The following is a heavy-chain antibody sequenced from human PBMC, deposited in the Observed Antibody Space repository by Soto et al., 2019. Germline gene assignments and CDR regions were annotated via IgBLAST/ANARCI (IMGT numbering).Heavy chain of an antibody. J-gene: IGHJ5*02. CDR2: IYYSGST. CDR1: GGSISSYY. CDR3: ARDPGAAAGTSWFDP. V-gene: IGHV4-59*01. D-gene: IGHD6-13*01. Sequence: ETLSLTCTVSGGSISSYYWSWIRQPPGKGLEWIGYIYYSGSTNYNPSLKSRVTISVDTSKNQFSLKLSSVTAADTAVYYCARDPGAAAGTSWFDPWGQGTLVTVSS.